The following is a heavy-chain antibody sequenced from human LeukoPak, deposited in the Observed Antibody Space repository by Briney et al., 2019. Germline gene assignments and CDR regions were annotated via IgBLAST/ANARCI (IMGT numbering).Heavy chain of an antibody. V-gene: IGHV4-59*01. CDR3: ARVTHSGWSRYYFDY. CDR2: IYYSGST. Sequence: SETLSLTSTVSGGSISSYYWSWIRQPPGKGLEWIGYIYYSGSTNYTPSLKSRVTISVDTSKNQFSLKLSSVTAADTAVYYCARVTHSGWSRYYFDYWGQGTLVTVSS. CDR1: GGSISSYY. D-gene: IGHD3-10*01. J-gene: IGHJ4*02.